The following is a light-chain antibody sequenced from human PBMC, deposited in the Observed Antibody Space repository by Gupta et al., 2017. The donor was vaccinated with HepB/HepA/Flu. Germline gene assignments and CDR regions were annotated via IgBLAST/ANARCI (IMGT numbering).Light chain of an antibody. CDR2: DAS. Sequence: DIRMTQSPSSMPASVGDRVTITCQASQDIAKFLNWYQQKPGRAPKLLIFDASHLEYGAPSRFSGSGSGTHFTFTINSLQPEDFATYFCQQYDTLPLSFGGGTKVEI. V-gene: IGKV1-33*01. CDR1: QDIAKF. J-gene: IGKJ4*01. CDR3: QQYDTLPLS.